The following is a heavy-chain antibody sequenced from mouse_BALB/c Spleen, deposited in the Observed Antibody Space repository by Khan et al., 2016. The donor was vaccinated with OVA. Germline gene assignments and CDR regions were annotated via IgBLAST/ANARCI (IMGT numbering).Heavy chain of an antibody. CDR1: GYTFTDFY. CDR2: ISPGSGDT. J-gene: IGHJ3*01. CDR3: ARRNYFGYTFAY. D-gene: IGHD1-2*01. V-gene: IGHV1-77*01. Sequence: QVQLQQSGTELARPGASVNLSCKASGYTFTDFYINWVKQRSGQGLEWIGEISPGSGDTYYNEKFKGKATLTADKSSSTAYMQLSSPTSEASAVYFCARRNYFGYTFAYWGQGTLVTVSA.